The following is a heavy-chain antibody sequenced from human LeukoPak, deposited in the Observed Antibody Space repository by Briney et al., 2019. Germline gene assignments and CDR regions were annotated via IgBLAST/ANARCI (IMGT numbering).Heavy chain of an antibody. CDR1: GDSISSNSFY. CDR3: TSRDYGGNPGP. CDR2: LYYSGST. J-gene: IGHJ5*02. D-gene: IGHD4-23*01. Sequence: SETLSLTCTVSGDSISSNSFYLGWIRQPPGKGLEWIGSLYYSGSTHFNPSLKSRGTISVDTSKNEFYLKLTSVTAADTAVYYCTSRDYGGNPGPWGQGTLVTVSS. V-gene: IGHV4-39*01.